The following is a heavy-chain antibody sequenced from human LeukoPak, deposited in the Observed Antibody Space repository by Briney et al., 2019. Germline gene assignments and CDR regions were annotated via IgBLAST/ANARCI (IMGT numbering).Heavy chain of an antibody. V-gene: IGHV1-18*01. D-gene: IGHD6-13*01. Sequence: GASVKVSCKASGYTFTSYGISWVRQAPGQGLEWMGWISAYNGNTNYAQKLQGRVTMTTDTSTSTAYMELRSLRSDDTAVYYCARDPFSPWQQLVRGNFDYWGQGTLVTVSS. CDR3: ARDPFSPWQQLVRGNFDY. CDR1: GYTFTSYG. CDR2: ISAYNGNT. J-gene: IGHJ4*02.